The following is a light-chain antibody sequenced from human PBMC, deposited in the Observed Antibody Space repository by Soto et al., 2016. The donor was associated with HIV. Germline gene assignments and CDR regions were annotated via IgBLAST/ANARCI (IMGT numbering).Light chain of an antibody. V-gene: IGKV1-5*03. CDR1: QSVGNW. Sequence: DIQMTQSPPTLSASVGDRVTITCRASQSVGNWLAWYQQKPGKAPKLIIYKASNLEVGVSSRFSGSGSETDFTLTITSLQPDDFATYYCQQFGNKPYTFGQGTKLEIK. CDR3: QQFGNKPYT. J-gene: IGKJ2*01. CDR2: KAS.